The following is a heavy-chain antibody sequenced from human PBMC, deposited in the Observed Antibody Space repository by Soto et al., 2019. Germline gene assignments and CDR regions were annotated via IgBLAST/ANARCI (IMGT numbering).Heavy chain of an antibody. J-gene: IGHJ4*02. CDR1: GFTFSSYS. V-gene: IGHV3-48*02. CDR2: ISSSSSTI. D-gene: IGHD2-15*01. Sequence: PGGSLRLSCAASGFTFSSYSMNWVRQAPGKGLEWVSYISSSSSTIYYTDSVKGRFTISRDNAKNSLYLQMNSLRDEDTAVYYCARGPPRGIVVVVAAILVPEFDYWGQGTLVTVSS. CDR3: ARGPPRGIVVVVAAILVPEFDY.